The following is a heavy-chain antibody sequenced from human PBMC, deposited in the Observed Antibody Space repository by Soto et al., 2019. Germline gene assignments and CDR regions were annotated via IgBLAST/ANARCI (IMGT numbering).Heavy chain of an antibody. CDR2: IYYNGAT. J-gene: IGHJ6*03. CDR1: GGSISNNY. D-gene: IGHD2-8*01. Sequence: PSETLSLTCTVSGGSISNNYWSWIRQPPGKGLEWIGYIYYNGATNYNPSLNSRVTMSVDTSKNQFSLKLRSVTAADTAVYYCARQDEIGLTKPHTGRLYYYYMDVWGKGTTVTVSS. V-gene: IGHV4-59*08. CDR3: ARQDEIGLTKPHTGRLYYYYMDV.